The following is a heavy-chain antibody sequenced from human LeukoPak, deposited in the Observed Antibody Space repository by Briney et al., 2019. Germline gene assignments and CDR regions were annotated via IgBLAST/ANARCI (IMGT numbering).Heavy chain of an antibody. CDR2: ISADNGNT. V-gene: IGHV1-18*01. D-gene: IGHD3-3*01. CDR1: GYAFTTYG. Sequence: ASVKVSCKASGYAFTTYGVNWVRQAPGQGLEWMGWISADNGNTNYAQKLQGRVTMTEDTSTDTAYMELSSLRSEDTAVYYCATNYDFWSGYWGQGTLVTVSS. CDR3: ATNYDFWSGY. J-gene: IGHJ4*02.